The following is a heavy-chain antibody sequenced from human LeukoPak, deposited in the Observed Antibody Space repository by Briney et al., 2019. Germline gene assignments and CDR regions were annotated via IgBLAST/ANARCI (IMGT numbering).Heavy chain of an antibody. D-gene: IGHD3-10*01. Sequence: PSETLSLTCAVYGGSFSGYYWNWIRQPPGEGLEWIGEINHSGTTNYNPSLKSRVTISIDTSKNQFSLKLSSVTAADTAVYSCARRRGQGSGSYFHYYYYGMDVWGQGTTATVSS. J-gene: IGHJ6*02. CDR2: INHSGTT. CDR1: GGSFSGYY. V-gene: IGHV4-34*01. CDR3: ARRRGQGSGSYFHYYYYGMDV.